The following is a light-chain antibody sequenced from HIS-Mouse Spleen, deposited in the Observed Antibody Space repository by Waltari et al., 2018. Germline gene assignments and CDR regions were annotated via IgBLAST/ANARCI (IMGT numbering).Light chain of an antibody. CDR1: QSVLYSSNNKNY. J-gene: IGKJ2*01. CDR3: QQYYSTPYT. CDR2: WAS. V-gene: IGKV4-1*01. Sequence: DIVMTQSPDSLAGSLGERATINCKSSQSVLYSSNNKNYLAWYQQKPGQPPKLLIYWASTRESGVPVRFSGSGSGTDFTLTISSLQAEDVAVYYCQQYYSTPYTFGQGTKLEIK.